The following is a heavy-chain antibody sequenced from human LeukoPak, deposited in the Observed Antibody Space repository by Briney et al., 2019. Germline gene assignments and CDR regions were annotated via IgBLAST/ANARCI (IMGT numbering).Heavy chain of an antibody. J-gene: IGHJ3*02. V-gene: IGHV4-34*01. CDR1: GGSFSGYY. D-gene: IGHD5-18*01. Sequence: SETLSLTCAVYGGSFSGYYWSWIRQPPGKGLEWIGEINHIGSTNYNPSLKSRVTISVDTSKNQFSLKLSSVTAADTAVYYWARHGNTAMVTHDAFDIWGQGTMVTGSS. CDR3: ARHGNTAMVTHDAFDI. CDR2: INHIGST.